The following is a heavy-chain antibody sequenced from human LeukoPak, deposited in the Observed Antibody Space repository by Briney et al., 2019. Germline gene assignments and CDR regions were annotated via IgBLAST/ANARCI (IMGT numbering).Heavy chain of an antibody. J-gene: IGHJ4*02. CDR3: ATEKPVGVIIILDY. V-gene: IGHV3-23*01. D-gene: IGHD3-3*01. CDR1: GLTFSNYA. CDR2: ISGHGGDT. Sequence: GGSLRLSCAASGLTFSNYAMSWVRQAPGKGLEWVSAISGHGGDTYYADSVKGRFTISRDNSKDTLYLQMNSLRVEDTAVYYCATEKPVGVIIILDYWGQGTQVTASS.